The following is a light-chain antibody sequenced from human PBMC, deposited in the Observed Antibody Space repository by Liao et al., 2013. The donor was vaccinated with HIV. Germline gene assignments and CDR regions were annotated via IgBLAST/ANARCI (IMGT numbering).Light chain of an antibody. CDR2: QDT. J-gene: IGLJ1*01. CDR3: QAWDSSTVV. CDR1: KLGDKY. V-gene: IGLV3-1*01. Sequence: SYELTQPPSVSVSPGQTASVTCSGDKLGDKYASWYQQKPGQSPVLVIYQDTKRPSDIPGRFSGSNSGNTATLTISETQALDEADYYCQAWDSSTVVFGTGTKVTVL.